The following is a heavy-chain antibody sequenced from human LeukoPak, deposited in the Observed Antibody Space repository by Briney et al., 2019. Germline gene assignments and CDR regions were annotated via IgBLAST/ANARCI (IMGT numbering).Heavy chain of an antibody. CDR2: IYYTGAT. D-gene: IGHD3-22*01. Sequence: PSETLSLTCTVSGGSISGSYYYWGWLRQPPGKGLEYITSIYYTGATYYNPSLKSRVTISVDPSKDQFSLKLTSVTAADTAVYYCARLGTYDTRATLDSWGQGTLVTVSS. V-gene: IGHV4-39*01. J-gene: IGHJ5*02. CDR1: GGSISGSYYY. CDR3: ARLGTYDTRATLDS.